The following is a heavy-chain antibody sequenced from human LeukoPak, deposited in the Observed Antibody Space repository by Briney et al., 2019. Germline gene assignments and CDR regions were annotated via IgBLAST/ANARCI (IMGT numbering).Heavy chain of an antibody. CDR2: ISSNGGST. CDR3: ARGLHSGIAAENFEY. D-gene: IGHD6-25*01. V-gene: IGHV3-64*01. J-gene: IGHJ4*01. CDR1: GLTFSSYA. Sequence: GGSLRLSCAGSGLTFSSYAIHWLRQAPGKGLEYVSSISSNGGSTHYANSVKGRFTISRDNSKNTLYLQMGSLRTEDMAVYYCARGLHSGIAAENFEYWGHGTLVTVSS.